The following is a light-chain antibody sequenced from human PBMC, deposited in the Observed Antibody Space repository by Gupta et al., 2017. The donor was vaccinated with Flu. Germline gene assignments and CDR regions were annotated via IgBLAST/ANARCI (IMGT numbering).Light chain of an antibody. J-gene: IGLJ2*01. CDR2: QDN. V-gene: IGLV3-1*01. CDR3: QTWDSSTGL. CDR1: KLWNSD. Sequence: EQQASITGSGNKLWNSDVSWYQQKPRQHPVLVSYQDNKRPSVIPGRCSGSNSGNTATLTISGTQAMDEADCYCQTWDSSTGLFGGGTKLTVL.